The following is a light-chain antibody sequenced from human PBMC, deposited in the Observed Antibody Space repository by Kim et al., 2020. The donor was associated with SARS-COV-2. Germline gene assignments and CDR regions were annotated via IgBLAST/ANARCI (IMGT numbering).Light chain of an antibody. CDR2: AAS. V-gene: IGKV1-5*01. CDR1: QNINQW. CDR3: QQYHSFPST. Sequence: SASVRDRVTISCRASQNINQWLAWYQQKPGEAPKLLMYAASTLHSGVPLRFSGSGSETDFSLTIDNLQPDDFGTYYCQQYHSFPSTFGQGTKLEI. J-gene: IGKJ2*01.